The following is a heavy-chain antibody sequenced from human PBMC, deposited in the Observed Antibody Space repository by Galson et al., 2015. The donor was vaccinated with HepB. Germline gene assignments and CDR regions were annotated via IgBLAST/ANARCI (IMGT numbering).Heavy chain of an antibody. J-gene: IGHJ4*02. CDR2: INAGNGNT. Sequence: SVKVSCKASGYTFTSYAMHWVRQAPGQRLEWMGWINAGNGNTKYSQKFQGRVTITRDTSASTAYMELSSLRSEDTAVYYCARANTLRFGELLGDYWGQGTLVTVSS. CDR1: GYTFTSYA. D-gene: IGHD3-10*01. CDR3: ARANTLRFGELLGDY. V-gene: IGHV1-3*01.